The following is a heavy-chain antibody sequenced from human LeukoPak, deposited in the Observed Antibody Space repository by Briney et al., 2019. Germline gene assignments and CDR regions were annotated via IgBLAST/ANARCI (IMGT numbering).Heavy chain of an antibody. Sequence: ASVKVSCKASGYTFTSYGISWVRQAPGQGLEWMGWISAYNGNTNYAQKLQGRVTMTTDTPTSTAYMELRSLRSDDTAVYYCAREGLRYFDWLLPGEGYYYGMDVWGQGTTVTVSS. CDR3: AREGLRYFDWLLPGEGYYYGMDV. J-gene: IGHJ6*02. V-gene: IGHV1-18*01. CDR1: GYTFTSYG. D-gene: IGHD3-9*01. CDR2: ISAYNGNT.